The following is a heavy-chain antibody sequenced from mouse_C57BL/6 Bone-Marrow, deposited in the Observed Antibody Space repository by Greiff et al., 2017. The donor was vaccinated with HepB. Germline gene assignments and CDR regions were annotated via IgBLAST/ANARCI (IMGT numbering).Heavy chain of an antibody. CDR2: IDPSDSYT. CDR1: GYTFTSYW. V-gene: IGHV1-69*01. J-gene: IGHJ2*01. CDR3: ARTFIENTPYFDY. D-gene: IGHD1-1*01. Sequence: VQLQQPGAELVMPGASVKLSCKASGYTFTSYWMHWVKQRPGQGLEWIGGIDPSDSYTNYNQKFKGKATLTVDKSSSTAYMQLSSLTSEDSAVYYCARTFIENTPYFDYWGQGTTLTVSS.